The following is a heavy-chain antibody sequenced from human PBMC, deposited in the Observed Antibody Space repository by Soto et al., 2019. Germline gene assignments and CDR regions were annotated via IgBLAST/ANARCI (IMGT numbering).Heavy chain of an antibody. CDR3: ARHSRRYTFDY. CDR1: GGSISSYY. D-gene: IGHD1-20*01. CDR2: IYYSGST. J-gene: IGHJ4*02. V-gene: IGHV4-59*08. Sequence: SETLSLTCTVSGGSISSYYWSWIRQPPGKGLEWIGYIYYSGSTYYNPSLKSRVTISVDTSKNQFSLKLSSVTAADTAVYYCARHSRRYTFDYWGQGTLVTVSS.